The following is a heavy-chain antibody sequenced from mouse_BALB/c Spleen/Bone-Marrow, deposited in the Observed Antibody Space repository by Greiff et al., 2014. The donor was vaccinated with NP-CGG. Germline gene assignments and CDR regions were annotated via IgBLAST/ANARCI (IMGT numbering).Heavy chain of an antibody. Sequence: KMSCKASGYTFTDYYLNWVKPSHGKSLEWIGDINPNNGATFSNQKFKGNASLTVDKSSSPAYMQLNSLTTEDSAVCYCTRRSTMTTVADWGQGTLVIVSA. CDR3: TRRSTMTTVAD. D-gene: IGHD2-4*01. CDR1: GYTFTDYY. CDR2: INPNNGAT. J-gene: IGHJ3*01. V-gene: IGHV1-26*01.